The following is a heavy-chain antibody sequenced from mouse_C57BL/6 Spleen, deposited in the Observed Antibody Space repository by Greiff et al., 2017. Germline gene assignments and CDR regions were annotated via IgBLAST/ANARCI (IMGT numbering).Heavy chain of an antibody. V-gene: IGHV1-18*01. CDR2: INPNNGGT. J-gene: IGHJ4*01. CDR3: ARKELRSYYAMDY. D-gene: IGHD1-1*01. Sequence: VQLQPSGPELVKPGASVKIPCKASGYTFTDYNMDWVKQSHGKSLEWIGDINPNNGGTIYNQKFKGKATLTVDKSSSTAYMELRSLTSEDTAVYYCARKELRSYYAMDYWGQGTTDTVSS. CDR1: GYTFTDYN.